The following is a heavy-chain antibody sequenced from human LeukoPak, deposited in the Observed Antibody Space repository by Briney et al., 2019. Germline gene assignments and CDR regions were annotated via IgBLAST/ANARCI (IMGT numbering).Heavy chain of an antibody. CDR2: IKQDGSEK. CDR3: ARDPVQYCRGDCYYDY. CDR1: GFTFSSYW. Sequence: PGGSLRLSCAASGFTFSSYWMSWVRQAPGKGLEWVANIKQDGSEKYYVDSAKGRFTISRDNAKNSLYLQMNSLRAEDTAVYYCARDPVQYCRGDCYYDYWGQGTLVTVSS. D-gene: IGHD2-21*01. J-gene: IGHJ4*02. V-gene: IGHV3-7*01.